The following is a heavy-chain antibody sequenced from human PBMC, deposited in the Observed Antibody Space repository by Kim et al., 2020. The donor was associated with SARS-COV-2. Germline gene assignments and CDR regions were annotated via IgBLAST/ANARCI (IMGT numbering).Heavy chain of an antibody. J-gene: IGHJ6*02. CDR1: GFSLTPDRLVG. CDR3: AHDSPGLYGFDV. CDR2: IYGNDEK. Sequence: SGPTLVNPTQTLTLTCSFSGFSLTPDRLVGVTWVRQPPGKALEWLALIYGNDEKRYTPSLKSRITIAKDTTENRVVLTLTNVDPVDTGTYYCAHDSPGLYGFDVWGQGTTVTVSS. V-gene: IGHV2-5*01. D-gene: IGHD2-8*01.